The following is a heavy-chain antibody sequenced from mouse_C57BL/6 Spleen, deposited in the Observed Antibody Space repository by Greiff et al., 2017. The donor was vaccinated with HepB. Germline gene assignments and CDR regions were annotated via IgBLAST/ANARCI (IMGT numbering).Heavy chain of an antibody. V-gene: IGHV1-78*01. D-gene: IGHD2-4*01. CDR1: GHTFTDHT. Sequence: VQLQQSDAELVKPGASVKISCKASGHTFTDHTIHWLKQRPEQGLEWIGNIDPTDGSTKYNEKFKAKATLTADKSSTTAYMQLNSLTSEDSAVYTGVGKEYDYDDDWGPGTTLTVSS. CDR2: IDPTDGST. J-gene: IGHJ2*01. CDR3: VGKEYDYDDD.